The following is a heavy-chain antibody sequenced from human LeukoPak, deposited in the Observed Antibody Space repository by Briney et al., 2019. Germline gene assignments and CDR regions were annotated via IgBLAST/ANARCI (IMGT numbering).Heavy chain of an antibody. J-gene: IGHJ4*02. D-gene: IGHD6-19*01. CDR2: ISGIGGST. CDR3: ARVSSGWYYFDY. CDR1: GFTFNMYA. Sequence: GGSLRLSCAASGFTFNMYAMSWVRQAPGKGLEWVSGISGIGGSTYYADSVKGRFTISRDNSKNTLHLQVNSLRAGDTAVYYCARVSSGWYYFDYWGQGTLVTVSS. V-gene: IGHV3-23*01.